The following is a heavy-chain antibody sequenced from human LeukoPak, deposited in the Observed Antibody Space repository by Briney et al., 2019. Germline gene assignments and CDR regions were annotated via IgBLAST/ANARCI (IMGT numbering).Heavy chain of an antibody. CDR3: AREIIGGDYG. CDR1: GGSISSGGHY. D-gene: IGHD4-17*01. V-gene: IGHV4-31*03. Sequence: PSETLSLTCTVSGGSISSGGHYWSWIRQHPGKGLEWIGYIYYSGSTNYNPSLKSRVTISVDTSKNQFSLKLSSVTAADTAVYYCAREIIGGDYGWGQGTLVTVFS. J-gene: IGHJ4*02. CDR2: IYYSGST.